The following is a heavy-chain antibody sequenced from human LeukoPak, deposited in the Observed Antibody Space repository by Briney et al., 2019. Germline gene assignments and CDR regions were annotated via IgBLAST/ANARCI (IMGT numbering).Heavy chain of an antibody. CDR1: GFTFSSYA. Sequence: GKSLRLSCEVSGFTFSSYAMHWVRQAPGKGLEWVAIISYDGSNKYYADSVKGRFTISRNNSKNTLYLQMNSLRAEDTAVYYCARGTNWNFDYWGQGALVTVS. V-gene: IGHV3-30-3*01. D-gene: IGHD1-1*01. CDR3: ARGTNWNFDY. J-gene: IGHJ4*02. CDR2: ISYDGSNK.